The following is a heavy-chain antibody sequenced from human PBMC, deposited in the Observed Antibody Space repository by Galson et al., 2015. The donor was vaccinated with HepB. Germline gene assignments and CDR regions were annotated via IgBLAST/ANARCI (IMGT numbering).Heavy chain of an antibody. CDR1: GYTFTSYG. CDR3: AREGYYDSSGFPRANLYY. D-gene: IGHD3-22*01. J-gene: IGHJ4*02. V-gene: IGHV1-18*01. Sequence: SVKVSCKASGYTFTSYGISWVRQAPGQGLEWMGWISAYNGNTNYAQKLQGRVTMTTDTSTSTAYMELRSLRSDDTAVYYCAREGYYDSSGFPRANLYYWGQGTLVTVSS. CDR2: ISAYNGNT.